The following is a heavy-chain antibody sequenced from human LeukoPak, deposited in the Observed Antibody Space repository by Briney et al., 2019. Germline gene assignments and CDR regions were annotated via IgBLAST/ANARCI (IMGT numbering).Heavy chain of an antibody. CDR2: IYYSGST. Sequence: SETLSLTCTVSGGSISSYYWSWIQQPPGKGLEWIGYIYYSGSTNYNPFLKSRVTISVDTSKNRFSLKLSSVTAADTAVYYCARGIAVAEGIDYWGQGTLVTVSS. CDR1: GGSISSYY. CDR3: ARGIAVAEGIDY. V-gene: IGHV4-59*01. J-gene: IGHJ4*02. D-gene: IGHD6-19*01.